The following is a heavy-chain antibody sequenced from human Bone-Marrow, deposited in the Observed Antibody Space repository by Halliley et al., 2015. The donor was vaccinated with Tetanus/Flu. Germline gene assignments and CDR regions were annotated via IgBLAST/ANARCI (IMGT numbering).Heavy chain of an antibody. D-gene: IGHD3-16*01. Sequence: GGSADYADPVKGHFALSRDNPKNTLYLQMTSLKAEDTAIYCCARDRGPLLAGAGGIGDGFDIWGQGTMATVSP. J-gene: IGHJ3*02. V-gene: IGHV3-23*01. CDR3: ARDRGPLLAGAGGIGDGFDI. CDR2: GGSA.